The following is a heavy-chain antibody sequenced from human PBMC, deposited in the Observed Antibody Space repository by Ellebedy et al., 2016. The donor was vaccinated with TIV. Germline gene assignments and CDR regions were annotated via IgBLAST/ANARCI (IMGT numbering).Heavy chain of an antibody. Sequence: GESLKISXAASGFTFSDYYMTWIRQAPGKGLEWVSYISSSSSTIYYADSVKGRFTISRDNAKNSLYLQMNSLRDEDTAVYYCARLGGSGSVDYYYYGMDAWGQGTTVTVSS. J-gene: IGHJ6*02. CDR2: ISSSSSTI. CDR1: GFTFSDYY. V-gene: IGHV3-11*04. D-gene: IGHD3-10*01. CDR3: ARLGGSGSVDYYYYGMDA.